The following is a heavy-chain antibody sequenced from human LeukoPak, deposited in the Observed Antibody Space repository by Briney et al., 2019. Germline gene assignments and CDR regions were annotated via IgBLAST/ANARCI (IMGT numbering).Heavy chain of an antibody. CDR2: ISTSSSSR. Sequence: PGGSLRLSCAASGFTFSSYAMNWVRQAPGKGLEWVSYISTSSSSRYYADSVKGRFTVSRDNAKNSLYLQMNSLRDEDTAVYYCTGVYLWAKDLWGQGTMVTVSS. CDR1: GFTFSSYA. V-gene: IGHV3-48*02. D-gene: IGHD3-16*01. CDR3: TGVYLWAKDL. J-gene: IGHJ3*01.